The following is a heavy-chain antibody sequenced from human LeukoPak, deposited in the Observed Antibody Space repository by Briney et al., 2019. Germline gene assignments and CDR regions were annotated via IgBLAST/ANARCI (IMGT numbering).Heavy chain of an antibody. CDR2: MNPNSGNT. D-gene: IGHD5/OR15-5a*01. Sequence: ASVKVSCKASGYTFTSYDINRVRQATGQELEWMGWMNPNSGNTGYAQKFQGRVTMTRNTSISTAYMELSRLRSDDTAVYYCARGFYDGVNWFDPWGQGTLVTVSS. CDR3: ARGFYDGVNWFDP. V-gene: IGHV1-8*01. CDR1: GYTFTSYD. J-gene: IGHJ5*02.